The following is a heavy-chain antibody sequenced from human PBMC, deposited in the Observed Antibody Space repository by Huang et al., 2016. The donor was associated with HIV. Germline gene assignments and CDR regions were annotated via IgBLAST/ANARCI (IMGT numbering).Heavy chain of an antibody. CDR2: IIPIFDTV. D-gene: IGHD6-13*01. V-gene: IGHV1-69*13. J-gene: IGHJ3*01. CDR1: GGTFGSYD. CDR3: ARDLTGTRAAAAGIRGDAFDV. Sequence: QVQLVQSGAEVKKPGSSVKVSCKASGGTFGSYDISWVRQAPGQGLEGMGWIIPIFDTVNYAQKFQGRVRITADASTSTAYMELTSLRSEDTAVYYCARDLTGTRAAAAGIRGDAFDVWGQGTLVTVSS.